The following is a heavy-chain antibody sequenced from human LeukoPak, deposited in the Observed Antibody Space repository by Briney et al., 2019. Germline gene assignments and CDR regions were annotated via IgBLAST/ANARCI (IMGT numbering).Heavy chain of an antibody. CDR2: INSDGSSI. J-gene: IGHJ4*02. D-gene: IGHD3-10*01. CDR3: ARIYPESGTYYDRAYDY. Sequence: PGGSLRLSCVVSGISLSSYWMHWVRQAPGRGPVWVSRINSDGSSISYADPVKGRFTISRDNAKNTLYLQMNSLRVEDTAVYYCARIYPESGTYYDRAYDYWGQGTLVTVSS. V-gene: IGHV3-74*01. CDR1: GISLSSYW.